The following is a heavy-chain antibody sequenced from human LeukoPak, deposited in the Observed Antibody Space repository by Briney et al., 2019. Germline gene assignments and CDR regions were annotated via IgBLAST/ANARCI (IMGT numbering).Heavy chain of an antibody. CDR3: ARVPVDTSGYCFVGPY. CDR2: FYFSGST. J-gene: IGHJ4*02. V-gene: IGHV4-39*07. Sequence: SSETLSLTCTVSDGSVTSSPHYWGWIRQPPGKGLEWIGSFYFSGSTHYNPSLKSRVTISVDTSKNQFSLKLSSVTAADTAVYYCARVPVDTSGYCFVGPYWGRGTLVTVSS. D-gene: IGHD3-22*01. CDR1: DGSVTSSPHY.